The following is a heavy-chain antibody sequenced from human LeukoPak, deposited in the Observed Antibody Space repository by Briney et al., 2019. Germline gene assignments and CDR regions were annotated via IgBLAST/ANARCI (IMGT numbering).Heavy chain of an antibody. CDR2: IYYGST. V-gene: IGHV4-39*01. CDR3: ARGRGRYHYYGSGSLMDV. D-gene: IGHD3-10*01. Sequence: SETLSLTCTVSGGSISSSSYYWGWIRQPPGKGLEWIGSIYYGSTYYNPSLKSRVTISVDTSKNQFSLKLSSVTAADTAVYYCARGRGRYHYYGSGSLMDVWGKGTTVTVSS. CDR1: GGSISSSSYY. J-gene: IGHJ6*03.